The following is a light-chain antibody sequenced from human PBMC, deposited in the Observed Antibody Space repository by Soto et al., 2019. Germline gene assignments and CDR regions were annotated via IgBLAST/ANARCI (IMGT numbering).Light chain of an antibody. Sequence: EIVLTQSPGTLSLSPGERATLSCRSSQSVSSSYLAWYQQKPGQAPRLLIYDASSRATGIPDRFSGSGSGTDFTLNISRLEPEDFAVYYCQKYGSSTTFGQGTKVEIK. CDR2: DAS. CDR1: QSVSSSY. V-gene: IGKV3-20*01. J-gene: IGKJ1*01. CDR3: QKYGSSTT.